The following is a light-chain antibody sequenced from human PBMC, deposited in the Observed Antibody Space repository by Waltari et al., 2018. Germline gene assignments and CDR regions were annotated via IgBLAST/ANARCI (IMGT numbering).Light chain of an antibody. V-gene: IGKV3-20*01. J-gene: IGKJ2*01. CDR1: QSITKRY. CDR3: QQYGSSIMYT. CDR2: GAS. Sequence: EVVLTQSPGALSLSPGERATVPCRASQSITKRYFAWYQQKPGQAPRILIYGASSRAPGIPDRFSGSGSGTDFTLTISRLEPDDFAVYYCQQYGSSIMYTFGQGTKLEIK.